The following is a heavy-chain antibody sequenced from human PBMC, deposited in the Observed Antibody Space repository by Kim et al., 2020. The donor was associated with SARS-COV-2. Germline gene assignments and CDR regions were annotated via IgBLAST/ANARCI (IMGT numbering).Heavy chain of an antibody. CDR1: GFTFSSYA. D-gene: IGHD6-13*01. Sequence: GGSLRLSCAASGFTFSSYAMHWVRQAPGKGLEWVALISYDGSDKYYADSVKGRFTISRDNSRNTLYLQMNSLRDEDSAVYYCARASSRISWQEYFQHWGQGTLVTVSS. J-gene: IGHJ1*01. V-gene: IGHV3-30*04. CDR2: ISYDGSDK. CDR3: ARASSRISWQEYFQH.